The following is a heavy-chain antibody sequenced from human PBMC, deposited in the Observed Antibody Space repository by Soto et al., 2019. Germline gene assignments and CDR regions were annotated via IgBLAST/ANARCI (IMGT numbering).Heavy chain of an antibody. Sequence: AASVKVSCKASGYTFPGNYMHWVRQAPGQGLEWMALINPTSGGTNYAQKLQGRVTMTWDTSISTAYMELSRLRSDDTAIYYCARGYCSDSGCSHYFDYWGQGTLVTVSS. V-gene: IGHV1-2*02. J-gene: IGHJ4*02. D-gene: IGHD2-8*02. CDR2: INPTSGGT. CDR3: ARGYCSDSGCSHYFDY. CDR1: GYTFPGNY.